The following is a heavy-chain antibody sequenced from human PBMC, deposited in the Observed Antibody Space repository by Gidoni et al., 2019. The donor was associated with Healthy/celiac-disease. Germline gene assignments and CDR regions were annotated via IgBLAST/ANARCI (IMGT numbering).Heavy chain of an antibody. D-gene: IGHD4-4*01. Sequence: EVQLVASGGGLVQPGGSLKLSCAASGFTFSGPAMHWVRQASGKGLEWVGRIRSKANSYATAYAASVKGRFTISRDDSKNTAYLQMNSLKTEDTAVYYCTRHLGAYYSSCGMDVWGQGTTVTVSS. CDR1: GFTFSGPA. CDR3: TRHLGAYYSSCGMDV. V-gene: IGHV3-73*02. CDR2: IRSKANSYAT. J-gene: IGHJ6*02.